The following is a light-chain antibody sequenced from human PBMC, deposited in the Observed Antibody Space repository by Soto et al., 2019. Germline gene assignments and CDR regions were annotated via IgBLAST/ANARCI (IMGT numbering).Light chain of an antibody. CDR1: SSDVGGYNY. V-gene: IGLV2-14*01. Sequence: QSVLTQPASVSGSPGQSITISCTGTSSDVGGYNYVSWYQQHPGKAPKLMIYDVSNRPSGVSNRFSGSKSGNTASLTISGLQAEDEADYYCSSYTSRSTLYVFGTGTKVT. CDR2: DVS. J-gene: IGLJ1*01. CDR3: SSYTSRSTLYV.